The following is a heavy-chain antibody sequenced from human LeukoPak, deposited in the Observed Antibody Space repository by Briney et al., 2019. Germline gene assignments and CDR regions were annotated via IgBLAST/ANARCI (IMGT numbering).Heavy chain of an antibody. V-gene: IGHV4-59*01. CDR2: VSDGGRT. Sequence: PSETLSLTCSVSSGSITSYYWSWIRQPPGKGLEWIGHVSDGGRTNYSPSLRSRVSISVDTSKNQFSLKLNSVTAADTAVYYCARDKYYYDSSGYYPLDDYWGQGTLVTVSS. J-gene: IGHJ4*02. CDR1: SGSITSYY. CDR3: ARDKYYYDSSGYYPLDDY. D-gene: IGHD3-22*01.